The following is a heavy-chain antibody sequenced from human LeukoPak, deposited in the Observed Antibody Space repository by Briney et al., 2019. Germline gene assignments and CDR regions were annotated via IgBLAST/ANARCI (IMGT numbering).Heavy chain of an antibody. D-gene: IGHD2-2*01. CDR1: GFTFSSYS. CDR2: ISSSSSTI. J-gene: IGHJ4*02. V-gene: IGHV3-48*01. Sequence: GGSLRLSCAASGFTFSSYSMNWVRQAPGKGLEWVSYISSSSSTIYYADSVKGRFTISRDNAKNSLYLQMNSLRAEDTAVYYCARRYCSSTSCQWDYWGQGTLVTVSS. CDR3: ARRYCSSTSCQWDY.